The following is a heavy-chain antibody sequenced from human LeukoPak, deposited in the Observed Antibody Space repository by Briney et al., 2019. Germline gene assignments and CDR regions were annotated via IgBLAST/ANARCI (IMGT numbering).Heavy chain of an antibody. CDR1: GGSFSGYY. V-gene: IGHV4-34*09. J-gene: IGHJ4*02. CDR3: ARAYGDYPPRY. D-gene: IGHD4-17*01. CDR2: INHSGST. Sequence: SETLSLTCAVYGGSFSGYYWSWIRQPPGKGLEWIGEINHSGSTYYNPSLKSRVTISVDTSKNQFSLKLSSVTAADTAVYYCARAYGDYPPRYWGQGTLVTVSS.